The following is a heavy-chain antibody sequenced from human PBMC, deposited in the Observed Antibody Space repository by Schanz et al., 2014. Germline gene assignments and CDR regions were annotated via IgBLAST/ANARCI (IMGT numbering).Heavy chain of an antibody. Sequence: EVQLVESGGGLVQPGGSLRLSCAASGFTFSSYAMSWVRQAPGKGLLWVSSISGTGGDDTYYADSVKGRFTMSRDNAKNSLYLEMNSLRAEDTAVYYCAKGRFGELSAFDIWGQGTMXTVSS. D-gene: IGHD3-10*01. CDR1: GFTFSSYA. J-gene: IGHJ3*02. CDR3: AKGRFGELSAFDI. CDR2: ISGTGGDDT. V-gene: IGHV3-23*04.